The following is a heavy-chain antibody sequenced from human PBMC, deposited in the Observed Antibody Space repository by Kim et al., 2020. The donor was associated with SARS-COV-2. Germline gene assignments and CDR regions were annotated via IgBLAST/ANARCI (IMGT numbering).Heavy chain of an antibody. D-gene: IGHD2-2*01. CDR3: ARDVGSSMDV. J-gene: IGHJ6*02. CDR2: SNK. Sequence: SNKYDADSVKGGFTIYRDNSKNTLYLQMHSLRTEEAAVYYCARDVGSSMDVWGQGTTVTVSS. V-gene: IGHV3-30*01.